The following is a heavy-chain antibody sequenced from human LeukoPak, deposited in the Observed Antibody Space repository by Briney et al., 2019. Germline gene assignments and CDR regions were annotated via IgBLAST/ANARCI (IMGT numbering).Heavy chain of an antibody. Sequence: ASVKVSCKASGYTFTSYGISWLRQAPGQGLEWMGWIGAYNGNTNYAQKLQGRVTMTTDTSTSTAYMELRSLRSDDTAVYYCATDERTGYSSSWYYFDYWGQGTLVTVSS. D-gene: IGHD6-13*01. CDR2: IGAYNGNT. V-gene: IGHV1-18*01. CDR1: GYTFTSYG. J-gene: IGHJ4*02. CDR3: ATDERTGYSSSWYYFDY.